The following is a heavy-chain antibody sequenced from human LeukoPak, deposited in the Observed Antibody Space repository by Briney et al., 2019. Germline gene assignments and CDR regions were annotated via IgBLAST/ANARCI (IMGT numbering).Heavy chain of an antibody. CDR3: ARGAKGSSGSFSPKEDY. V-gene: IGHV3-7*01. Sequence: GGSLRLSCAASGFTFSSYWMSWVRQAPGKGLEWVANIKQDGSEKYYVDSVKGRFTISRDNAKNSLYLQMNSLRAEDTAVYYCARGAKGSSGSFSPKEDYWGQGTLVTVSS. CDR1: GFTFSSYW. J-gene: IGHJ4*02. CDR2: IKQDGSEK. D-gene: IGHD3-22*01.